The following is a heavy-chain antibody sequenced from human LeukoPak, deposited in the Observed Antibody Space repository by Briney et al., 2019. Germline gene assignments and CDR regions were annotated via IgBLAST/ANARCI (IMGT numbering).Heavy chain of an antibody. V-gene: IGHV3-48*03. CDR3: ARDKVVGATFFDY. CDR1: GFTFSSYE. CDR2: ISSSGSTI. D-gene: IGHD1-26*01. Sequence: GGSLRLSCAASGFTFSSYEMNWVRQAPGKGLEWVSYISSSGSTIYYADSVKGRFTISRDNAKNSLYLQMNSLRDEDTAVYYCARDKVVGATFFDYWGQGTLVTVSS. J-gene: IGHJ4*02.